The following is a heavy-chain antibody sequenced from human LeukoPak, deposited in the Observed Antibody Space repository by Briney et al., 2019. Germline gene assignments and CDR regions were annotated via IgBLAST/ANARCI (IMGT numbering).Heavy chain of an antibody. CDR3: ARDWYHAIDY. CDR2: IKQDGSEK. J-gene: IGHJ4*02. CDR1: GFTFSSYW. V-gene: IGHV3-7*01. Sequence: GGSLRLSCAASGFTFSSYWMSWVRPAPGKGLEWVANIKQDGSEKYYVDSVKGRFTISRDNAKNTLYLEMNSLRVEDTAVYYCARDWYHAIDYWGQGTLVTVSS. D-gene: IGHD2-2*01.